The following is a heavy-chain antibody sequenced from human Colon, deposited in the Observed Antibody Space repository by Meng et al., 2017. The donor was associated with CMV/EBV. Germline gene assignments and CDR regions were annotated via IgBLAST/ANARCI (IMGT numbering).Heavy chain of an antibody. CDR1: GYSFTTYA. CDR3: AGGAQTLDY. V-gene: IGHV1-18*01. CDR2: ISTSSGST. Sequence: ASVKVSCKASGYSFTTYALSWVRQAPGQGLEWMGWISTSSGSTIYAQKFQGRVTMTTDTSTSTAFMEMRSLTFDDTAIYYCAGGAQTLDYWGQGSLVTVSS. D-gene: IGHD4/OR15-4a*01. J-gene: IGHJ4*02.